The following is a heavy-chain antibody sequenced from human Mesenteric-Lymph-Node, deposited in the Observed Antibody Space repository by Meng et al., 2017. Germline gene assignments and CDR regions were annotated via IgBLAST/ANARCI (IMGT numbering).Heavy chain of an antibody. J-gene: IGHJ4*02. Sequence: SVKVSCKASGYTFTSYGISWVRQAPGHGLEWMGGIIPIFGTANYAQKFQGRVTITADESTSTAYMELSSLRSEDTAVYYCAREANSGSYYLFDYWGQGTLVTVSS. D-gene: IGHD1-26*01. CDR2: IIPIFGTA. V-gene: IGHV1-69*13. CDR1: GYTFTSYG. CDR3: AREANSGSYYLFDY.